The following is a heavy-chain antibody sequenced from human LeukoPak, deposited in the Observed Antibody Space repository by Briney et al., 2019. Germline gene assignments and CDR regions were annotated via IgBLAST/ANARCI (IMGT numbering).Heavy chain of an antibody. D-gene: IGHD3-22*01. CDR1: GFTFSSYW. Sequence: GGSLRLSCAASGFTFSSYWMSWVRQAPGKGLEWVANIKQDGSEKYYVDSVKGRFTIPRGNAKNSLYLQMNSLRAEDTAVYYCARPPDYDSSGYYHFDYWGQGTLVTVSS. CDR3: ARPPDYDSSGYYHFDY. V-gene: IGHV3-7*01. CDR2: IKQDGSEK. J-gene: IGHJ4*02.